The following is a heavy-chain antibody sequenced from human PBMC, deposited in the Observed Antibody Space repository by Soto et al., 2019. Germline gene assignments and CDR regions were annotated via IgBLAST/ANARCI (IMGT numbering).Heavy chain of an antibody. D-gene: IGHD6-19*01. CDR3: TKGGSSAWYDVVS. V-gene: IGHV3-23*01. CDR1: GFTFSNYA. J-gene: IGHJ5*01. Sequence: EVQLLESGGGLVQPGGSLRLSCAASGFTFSNYAMSWVRQAPGKGLEGVSGITGGDGSTYYADSVKGRFTISRDNSKNTLFLQMNSLRAEDTALYHCTKGGSSAWYDVVSWGQGTLVTVSS. CDR2: ITGGDGST.